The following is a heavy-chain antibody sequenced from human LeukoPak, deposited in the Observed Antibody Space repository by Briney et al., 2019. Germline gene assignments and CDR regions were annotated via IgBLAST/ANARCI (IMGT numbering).Heavy chain of an antibody. V-gene: IGHV3-23*01. D-gene: IGHD6-6*01. CDR3: AKAEFYSSSSQPIDY. CDR2: ISGSGGRT. CDR1: GFTFSNYP. J-gene: IGHJ4*02. Sequence: GGSLRLSCAASGFTFSNYPMSWVRQAAGKGLEWVSAISGSGGRTYYADSVKGRFTISRDNSKNTLYLQVNSLRTEDTAVYYCAKAEFYSSSSQPIDYWGQGTLVTVSS.